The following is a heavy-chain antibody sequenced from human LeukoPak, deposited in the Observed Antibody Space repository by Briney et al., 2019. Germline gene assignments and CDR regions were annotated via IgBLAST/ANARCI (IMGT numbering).Heavy chain of an antibody. D-gene: IGHD5-24*01. Sequence: GGSLRLSCAASGFTFSSYGMSWVRQAPGKGLEWVSAISGSGGSTYYADSVKGRFTISRDNSKNTLYLQMNSLRAEDTAVYYCAKSGRWLQYPGIWGQGTMVTVSS. CDR2: ISGSGGST. CDR1: GFTFSSYG. V-gene: IGHV3-23*01. J-gene: IGHJ3*02. CDR3: AKSGRWLQYPGI.